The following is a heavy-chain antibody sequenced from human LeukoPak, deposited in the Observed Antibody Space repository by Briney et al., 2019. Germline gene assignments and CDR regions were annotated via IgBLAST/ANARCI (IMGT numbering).Heavy chain of an antibody. Sequence: GGSLRLSCAASGFPFSTYAMSWVRQAPGKGLEWVSAISGSGGSTYYADSVKGRFTISRDNSKNTLYLQMNSLRAEDTAVYYCAKNGYSSGWRDAFDIWGQGTLVTVPS. J-gene: IGHJ3*02. V-gene: IGHV3-23*01. CDR2: ISGSGGST. CDR3: AKNGYSSGWRDAFDI. CDR1: GFPFSTYA. D-gene: IGHD6-19*01.